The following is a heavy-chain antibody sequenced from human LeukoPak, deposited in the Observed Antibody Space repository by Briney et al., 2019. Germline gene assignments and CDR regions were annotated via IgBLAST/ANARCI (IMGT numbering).Heavy chain of an antibody. CDR2: IHYSGST. Sequence: SETLSLTCTVSGASIISDDYYWGWIRQPPGKGLEWIGNIHYSGSTYYNPSLETRVTMSADTSNNQVSLRLSSVTAADTAVYFCARSYCTGSTCPRRWFHPWGQGTLVTVSS. V-gene: IGHV4-39*01. D-gene: IGHD2-15*01. J-gene: IGHJ5*02. CDR1: GASIISDDYY. CDR3: ARSYCTGSTCPRRWFHP.